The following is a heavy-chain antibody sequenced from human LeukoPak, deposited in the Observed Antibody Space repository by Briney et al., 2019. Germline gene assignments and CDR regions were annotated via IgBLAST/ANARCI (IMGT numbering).Heavy chain of an antibody. D-gene: IGHD6-19*01. CDR1: GYSISSGYF. Sequence: PSETLSLTCTVSGYSISSGYFWGWIRQPPGKGLEWIATIYHSGSTYYNPSLKSRVTISVDTSKNQFSLKMRSVTAADTAVYYCARVRAVAGTPPDYWGQGTLVTVSS. V-gene: IGHV4-38-2*02. J-gene: IGHJ4*02. CDR2: IYHSGST. CDR3: ARVRAVAGTPPDY.